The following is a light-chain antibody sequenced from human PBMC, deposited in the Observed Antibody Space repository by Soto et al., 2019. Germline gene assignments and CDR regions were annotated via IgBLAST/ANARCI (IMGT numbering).Light chain of an antibody. CDR2: GAP. CDR3: LQSGSSSWT. V-gene: IGKV3-20*01. CDR1: QSLSNSY. Sequence: EIVLTQSPGTLSLSPGERATLSCRASQSLSNSYLAWYQQKPGQAPRLLIYGAPSRATGIPDRFSGSGSGADFTLTISRLDPDDFAVYYCLQSGSSSWTFGQGTKVDFK. J-gene: IGKJ1*01.